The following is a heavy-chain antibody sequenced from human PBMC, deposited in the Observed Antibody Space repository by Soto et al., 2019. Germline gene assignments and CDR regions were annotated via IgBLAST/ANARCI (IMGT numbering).Heavy chain of an antibody. CDR1: GGSISSGGYY. CDR3: ARVLEVAGPYYLDY. J-gene: IGHJ4*02. V-gene: IGHV4-31*03. D-gene: IGHD3-3*01. Sequence: QVQLQESGPGLVKPSQTLSLTCTVSGGSISSGGYYWSWIRQHPGKGLEWIGYIYYSGSTYYNPSLTSRVTIAVDTSKNQFSLKLSSVTAADTAVYYCARVLEVAGPYYLDYWGQGTLVTVSS. CDR2: IYYSGST.